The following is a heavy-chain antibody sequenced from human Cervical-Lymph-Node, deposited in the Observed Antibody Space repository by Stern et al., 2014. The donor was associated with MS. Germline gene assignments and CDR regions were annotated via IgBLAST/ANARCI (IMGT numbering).Heavy chain of an antibody. J-gene: IGHJ4*02. CDR3: ARDASWIQLWSYFDY. Sequence: VQLVQSGGGMVQPGRSLRLSCAASGFTFSDYGMHWVRQAPGKGLEWVAIIWYDGTKKYYADSAKGRFTISRDNSNNTLYLQMNSLRAEDTAVYYCARDASWIQLWSYFDYWGQGTLVTVSS. CDR1: GFTFSDYG. V-gene: IGHV3-33*01. CDR2: IWYDGTKK. D-gene: IGHD5-18*01.